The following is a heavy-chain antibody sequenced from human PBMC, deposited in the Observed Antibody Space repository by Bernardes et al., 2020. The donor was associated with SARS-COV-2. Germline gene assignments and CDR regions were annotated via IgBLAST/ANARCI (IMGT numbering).Heavy chain of an antibody. Sequence: GGSLRLSYAASGLTCSSYAMHWVRQAPGKGLEWVAGISYDGSNKYYADSVKGRFTISRDNSKNTLYLQMNSLRAEDTAVYYCARDLTLNPGIAAAGILDYWGQGTLVTVSS. J-gene: IGHJ4*02. CDR3: ARDLTLNPGIAAAGILDY. CDR1: GLTCSSYA. CDR2: ISYDGSNK. V-gene: IGHV3-30-3*01. D-gene: IGHD6-13*01.